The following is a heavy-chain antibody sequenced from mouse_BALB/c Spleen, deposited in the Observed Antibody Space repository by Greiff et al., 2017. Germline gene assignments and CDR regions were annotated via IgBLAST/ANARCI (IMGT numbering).Heavy chain of an antibody. CDR1: GFSLTSYG. D-gene: IGHD2-1*01. CDR2: IWAGGST. Sequence: VKLQESGPGLVAPSQSLSITCTVSGFSLTSYGVHWVRQPPGKGLEWLGVIWAGGSTNYNSALMSRLSISKDNSKSQVFLKMNSLQTDDTAMYYCARDDGNYWFAYWGQGTLVTVSA. CDR3: ARDDGNYWFAY. V-gene: IGHV2-9*02. J-gene: IGHJ3*01.